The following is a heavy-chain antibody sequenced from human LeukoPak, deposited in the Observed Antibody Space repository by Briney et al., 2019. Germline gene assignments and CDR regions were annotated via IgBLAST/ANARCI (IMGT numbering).Heavy chain of an antibody. Sequence: PGGSLRLSCAASGFTFSSYGMHWVRQAPGKGLEWVAFIRYDGSNKYYADSVKGRFTISRDNSKNTLYLQMNSLRSEDTAVYYCARSIFGYNWFDPWGQGTLVTVSS. V-gene: IGHV3-30*02. CDR2: IRYDGSNK. CDR3: ARSIFGYNWFDP. J-gene: IGHJ5*02. D-gene: IGHD3-3*01. CDR1: GFTFSSYG.